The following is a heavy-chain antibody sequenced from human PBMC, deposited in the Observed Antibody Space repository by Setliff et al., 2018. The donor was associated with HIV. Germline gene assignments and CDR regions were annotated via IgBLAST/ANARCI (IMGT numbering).Heavy chain of an antibody. CDR1: GGSISSYY. Sequence: PSETLSLTCTVSGGSISSYYWSWIRQPPGKGLEWIGYIYYSGSTNYNPSLKSRVTISVDTSKNQFSLKLTSVTAADTAVYYCVTSSSWSSRLNFWGPGMLVTVSS. CDR2: IYYSGST. CDR3: VTSSSWSSRLNF. D-gene: IGHD2-2*01. V-gene: IGHV4-59*12. J-gene: IGHJ4*02.